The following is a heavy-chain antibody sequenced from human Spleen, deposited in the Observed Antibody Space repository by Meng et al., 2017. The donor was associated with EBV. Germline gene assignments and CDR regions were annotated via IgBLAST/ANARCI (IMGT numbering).Heavy chain of an antibody. J-gene: IGHJ5*02. CDR1: GYTFSSYD. CDR3: ARDVLGGDCFS. Sequence: QVHSVQSGAEVKKPGASVKVACKASGYTFSSYDINWVRQATGQGLEWMGWMNPNSDSTAFAQKFQGRVTMTRDASINTAYMELSSLRSDDTAVYYCARDVLGGDCFSWGQGTLVTVSS. V-gene: IGHV1-8*01. D-gene: IGHD2-21*02. CDR2: MNPNSDST.